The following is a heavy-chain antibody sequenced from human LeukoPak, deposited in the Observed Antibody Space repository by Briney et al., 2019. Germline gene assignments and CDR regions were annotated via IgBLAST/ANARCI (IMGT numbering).Heavy chain of an antibody. D-gene: IGHD2-21*02. CDR3: AREAAQCGADCNDY. CDR2: IDQRGSAI. CDR1: GFTFSSYG. J-gene: IGHJ4*02. V-gene: IGHV3-48*02. Sequence: GGSLRLSCEASGFTFSSYGMHWVRQAPGKGLEWVSYIDQRGSAIHYADVVKGRFTVSRDNARESLYLQMNSLRDDDTAVYYCAREAAQCGADCNDYWGQGTLVTVSS.